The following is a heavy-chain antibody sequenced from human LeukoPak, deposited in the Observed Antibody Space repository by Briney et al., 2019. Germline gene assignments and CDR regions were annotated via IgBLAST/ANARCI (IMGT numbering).Heavy chain of an antibody. CDR2: ISAHNGNT. V-gene: IGHV1-18*01. D-gene: IGHD2-15*01. J-gene: IGHJ3*02. CDR3: ASGYSAVGYCSGGSCYSAFDI. Sequence: GASVKVSCKASGYTFTSYGISWVRQAPGQGLEWMGWISAHNGNTNYAQKLQGRVTMTTDTSTSTAYMELRSLRSDDTAVYYCASGYSAVGYCSGGSCYSAFDIWGQGTMVTVSS. CDR1: GYTFTSYG.